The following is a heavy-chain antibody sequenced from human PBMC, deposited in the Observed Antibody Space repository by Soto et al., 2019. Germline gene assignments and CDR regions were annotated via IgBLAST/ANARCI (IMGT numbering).Heavy chain of an antibody. CDR2: IIPIFGTA. D-gene: IGHD3-22*01. CDR3: ARDLCYYDSSASRNAFDI. Sequence: GASVKVSCKDSGGTFSSYAISWVRQAPGQGLEWMGGIIPIFGTANYAQKFQGRVTITADESTSTAYMELSSLRSEDTAVYYCARDLCYYDSSASRNAFDIWGQGTMVTVSS. CDR1: GGTFSSYA. J-gene: IGHJ3*02. V-gene: IGHV1-69*13.